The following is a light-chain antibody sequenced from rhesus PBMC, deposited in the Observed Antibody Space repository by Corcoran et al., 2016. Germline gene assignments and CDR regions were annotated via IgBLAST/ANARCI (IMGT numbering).Light chain of an antibody. CDR3: QQYNSAPYS. CDR1: QRISSW. Sequence: DIQMTQSPSSLSASVGDKVTITCPASQRISSWLAWYQQNQGKDPKPLIDKAPSFECGVPSRFSGSGSGTDFTLTISSLQPEDFATYYCQQYNSAPYSFGQGTKVEIK. CDR2: KAP. J-gene: IGKJ2*01. V-gene: IGKV1-16*01.